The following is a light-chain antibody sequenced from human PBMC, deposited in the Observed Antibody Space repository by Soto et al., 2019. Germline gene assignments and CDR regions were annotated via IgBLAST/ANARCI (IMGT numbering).Light chain of an antibody. CDR2: NNN. CDR1: SSNIGSHT. V-gene: IGLV1-44*01. CDR3: QSHDNSLNVEV. J-gene: IGLJ3*02. Sequence: QSVLTQPPSASGTPGQRVTISCSGSSSNIGSHTVNWYQQLPRTAPKLLIYNNNQRPSGVPDRFSGSRSGTSASLAISGLQSEDEAHYYCQSHDNSLNVEVFGGGTQLTVL.